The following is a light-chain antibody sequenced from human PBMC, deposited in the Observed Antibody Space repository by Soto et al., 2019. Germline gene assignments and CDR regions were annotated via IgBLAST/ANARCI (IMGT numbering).Light chain of an antibody. V-gene: IGKV3-20*01. J-gene: IGKJ5*01. CDR1: QSLITRY. CDR2: GAS. Sequence: EIVLTQSPGTLSLFPGERATLSCRASQSLITRYLAWYQQKPGQAPRLLIYGASSRATAIPARFSGSGSGADFTLTISRLEPEDFAVYYCQQYGTSPTFGQGKRLEIK. CDR3: QQYGTSPT.